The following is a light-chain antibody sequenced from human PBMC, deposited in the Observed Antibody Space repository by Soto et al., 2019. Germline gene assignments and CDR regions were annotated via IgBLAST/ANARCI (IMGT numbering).Light chain of an antibody. Sequence: EIVLTQSPATLSLSPGERATLSCRASQNVANYLDWYQQKPGQAPRLLIYESSNRATGIAARFSGSGSGTDFTLTISSLEPEDFASYHCQQTYSDISFGGGTKV. CDR2: ESS. CDR3: QQTYSDIS. CDR1: QNVANY. J-gene: IGKJ4*01. V-gene: IGKV3-11*01.